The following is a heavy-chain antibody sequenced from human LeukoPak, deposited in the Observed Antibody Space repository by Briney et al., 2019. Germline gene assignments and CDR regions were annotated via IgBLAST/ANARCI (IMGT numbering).Heavy chain of an antibody. D-gene: IGHD4-17*01. V-gene: IGHV3-30*02. CDR1: GFTFSSYG. CDR2: IRYDGSNK. CDR3: AKASYGDYEWGAFDI. J-gene: IGHJ3*02. Sequence: GGSLRLSCAASGFTFSSYGMHWVRQAPGKGLEWVAFIRYDGSNKYYADSVQGRFTISRDNSKHTLYLQMNSLRAEDTAVYYCAKASYGDYEWGAFDIWGQGTMLTVSS.